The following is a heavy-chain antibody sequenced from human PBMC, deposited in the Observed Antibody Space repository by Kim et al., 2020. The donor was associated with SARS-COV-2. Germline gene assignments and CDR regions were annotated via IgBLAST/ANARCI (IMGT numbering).Heavy chain of an antibody. CDR2: IYPGDSDT. V-gene: IGHV5-51*01. D-gene: IGHD3-10*01. Sequence: GESLKISCKGSGYSFTSYWIGWVRQMPGKGLEWMGIIYPGDSDTRYSPSFQGQVTISADKSISTAYLQWSSLKASDTAMYYCARILMVRGVIQTIDYWGQGTLVTVSS. CDR1: GYSFTSYW. J-gene: IGHJ4*02. CDR3: ARILMVRGVIQTIDY.